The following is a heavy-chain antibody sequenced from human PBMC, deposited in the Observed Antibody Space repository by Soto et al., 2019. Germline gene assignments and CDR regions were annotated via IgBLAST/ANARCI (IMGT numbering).Heavy chain of an antibody. Sequence: GGSLRLSCAASGFTFSSYGMHWVRQAPGKGLEWVAVISYDGSNKYYADSVKGRFTISRDNSKNTLYLQMNSLRAEDTAVYYCAKDPRYLLLYPASPDIYSHSWRHGTLITV. D-gene: IGHD2-15*01. J-gene: IGHJ5*01. CDR3: AKDPRYLLLYPASPDIYSHS. CDR1: GFTFSSYG. V-gene: IGHV3-30*18. CDR2: ISYDGSNK.